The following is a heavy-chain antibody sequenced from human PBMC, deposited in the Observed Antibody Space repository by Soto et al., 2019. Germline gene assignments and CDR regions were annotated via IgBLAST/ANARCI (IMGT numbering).Heavy chain of an antibody. Sequence: VGSLRLSCAASGFTFGDYAMSWVRQAPGKGLEWVSAISATTGSRYYADSVRGRFIISRDNSKNSLYLQMNSLRPEDTAVYYCASISDILTGYYVFGGQGTLVTVSS. J-gene: IGHJ4*01. D-gene: IGHD3-9*01. CDR3: ASISDILTGYYVF. CDR2: ISATTGSR. CDR1: GFTFGDYA. V-gene: IGHV3-23*01.